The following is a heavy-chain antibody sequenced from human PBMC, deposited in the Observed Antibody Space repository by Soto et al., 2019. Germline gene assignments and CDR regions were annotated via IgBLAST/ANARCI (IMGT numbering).Heavy chain of an antibody. D-gene: IGHD3-16*01. Sequence: QVQLVESGGGVVQPGRSLRLSCAASGFTFSSYGMHWVRQVPGKGLEWVAVISYDGSNKYYADSVKGRFTISRDNSKNTLYLQMNSLRAEDTAVYYCAKDLGPWGQGTLVTVSS. CDR1: GFTFSSYG. CDR2: ISYDGSNK. CDR3: AKDLGP. V-gene: IGHV3-30*18. J-gene: IGHJ5*02.